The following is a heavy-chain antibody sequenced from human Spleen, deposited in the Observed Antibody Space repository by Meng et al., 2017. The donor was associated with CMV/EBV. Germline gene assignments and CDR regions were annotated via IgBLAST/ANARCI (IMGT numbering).Heavy chain of an antibody. CDR3: AVLYSSSWYDLDY. V-gene: IGHV3-69-1*02. D-gene: IGHD6-13*01. CDR1: GFIFSAFW. Sequence: GESLKISCAASGFIFSAFWMDWVRQAPGKGLEWVSVMYSSGNTNYADSVKGRFTISRDNAKNSLYLQMNSLRAEDTAVYYCAVLYSSSWYDLDYWGQGTLVTVSS. CDR2: MYSSGNT. J-gene: IGHJ4*02.